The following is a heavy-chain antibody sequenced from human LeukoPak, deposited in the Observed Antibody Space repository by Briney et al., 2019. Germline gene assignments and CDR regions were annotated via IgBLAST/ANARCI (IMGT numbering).Heavy chain of an antibody. CDR3: ARDYGGPFEY. V-gene: IGHV4-59*01. D-gene: IGHD3-16*01. CDR2: IYYSGST. Sequence: KSSETLSLTCTVSGGSISSYYWSWIRQPPGKGLEWIGYIYYSGSTNYNPSLKSRVTISVDTSKNQFSPKLSSVTAADTAVYYCARDYGGPFEYWGQGTLVTVSS. CDR1: GGSISSYY. J-gene: IGHJ4*02.